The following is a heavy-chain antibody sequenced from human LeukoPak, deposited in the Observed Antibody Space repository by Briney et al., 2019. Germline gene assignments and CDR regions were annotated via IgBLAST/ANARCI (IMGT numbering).Heavy chain of an antibody. V-gene: IGHV4-31*03. CDR1: GGSISSSGYY. CDR3: ARVTPFITMVRGVTPDYFDY. Sequence: SQTLSLTCTVSGGSISSSGYYWSWIRQHPGKGLEWIGYIYYSGSTYYNPSLKSRVTISVDTSKNQFSLKLSSVTAADTAVYYCARVTPFITMVRGVTPDYFDYWGQGTLVTVSS. CDR2: IYYSGST. J-gene: IGHJ4*02. D-gene: IGHD3-10*01.